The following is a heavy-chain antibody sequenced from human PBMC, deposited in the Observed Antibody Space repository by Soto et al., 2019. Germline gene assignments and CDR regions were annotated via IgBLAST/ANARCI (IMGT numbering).Heavy chain of an antibody. CDR2: IYYSGST. Sequence: PSETLSLTCTVSGGSISSGGYYWSWIRQHPGKGLEWIGYIYYSGSTYYNPSLKSRVTISVDTSKNQFSLKLSSVTAADTAAYYCARAPASAVVIPSYYYYYGMDVWGQGTTVTVSS. CDR3: ARAPASAVVIPSYYYYYGMDV. V-gene: IGHV4-31*03. CDR1: GGSISSGGYY. J-gene: IGHJ6*02. D-gene: IGHD3-22*01.